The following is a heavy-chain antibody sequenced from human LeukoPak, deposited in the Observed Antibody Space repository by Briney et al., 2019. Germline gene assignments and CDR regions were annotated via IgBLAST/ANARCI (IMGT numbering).Heavy chain of an antibody. CDR3: ARHVPAAGRGRHYFDY. J-gene: IGHJ4*02. CDR2: IYTSGST. Sequence: SETLSLTCTVSGGSISSYYWSWIRQPAGKGLEWIGRIYTSGSTNYNPSLKSRVTMSVDTSKNQFSLKLSSVTAADTAVYYCARHVPAAGRGRHYFDYWGQGTLVTVSS. D-gene: IGHD6-13*01. CDR1: GGSISSYY. V-gene: IGHV4-4*07.